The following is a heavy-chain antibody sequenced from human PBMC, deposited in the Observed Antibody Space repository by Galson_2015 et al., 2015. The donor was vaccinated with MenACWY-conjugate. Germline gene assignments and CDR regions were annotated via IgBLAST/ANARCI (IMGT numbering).Heavy chain of an antibody. V-gene: IGHV4-39*07. D-gene: IGHD5-18*01. J-gene: IGHJ4*02. Sequence: LSLTCNVSGASIRDTSYYCGWIRQPPGTGLEWIGSLYYSGSTSDNPSLKGRVAISVDTSKNQCSLTLRSVTAADTAIYFCARGPGGHSFSYRDYFDQWGQG. CDR1: GASIRDTSYY. CDR3: ARGPGGHSFSYRDYFDQ. CDR2: LYYSGST.